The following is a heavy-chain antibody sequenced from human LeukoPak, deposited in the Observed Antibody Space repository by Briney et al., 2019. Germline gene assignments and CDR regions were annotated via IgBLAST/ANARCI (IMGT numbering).Heavy chain of an antibody. J-gene: IGHJ4*02. CDR1: GFTFSSYA. Sequence: PGGSLRLSCAASGFTFSSYAMSWVRQAPGKGLEWVSAISGSGGSTYYADSVKGRFTISRDNSKNTLYLQMNSLRAEDTAVYYCAKRKWLDYGDYDGYFDYWGQGTLVTVSS. CDR2: ISGSGGST. D-gene: IGHD4-17*01. CDR3: AKRKWLDYGDYDGYFDY. V-gene: IGHV3-23*01.